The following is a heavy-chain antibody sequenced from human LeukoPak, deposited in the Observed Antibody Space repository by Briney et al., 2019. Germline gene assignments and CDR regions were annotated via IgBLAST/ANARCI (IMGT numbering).Heavy chain of an antibody. Sequence: SVKVSCKASGGTFSSYAISWVRQAPGQGLEWMGRIIPIFGTANYAQKFQGRVTITTDESTSTAYMELSSLRSEDTAVYYCAREERRVRGVISYWGQGTLVTVSS. D-gene: IGHD3-10*01. CDR2: IIPIFGTA. CDR1: GGTFSSYA. CDR3: AREERRVRGVISY. J-gene: IGHJ4*02. V-gene: IGHV1-69*05.